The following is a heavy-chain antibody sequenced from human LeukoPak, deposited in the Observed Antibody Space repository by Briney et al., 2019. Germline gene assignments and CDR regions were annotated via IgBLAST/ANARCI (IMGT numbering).Heavy chain of an antibody. CDR1: GFTFSVYE. D-gene: IGHD1-26*01. J-gene: IGHJ4*02. V-gene: IGHV3-48*03. CDR2: ISGSGNTM. CDR3: ALEWSGRYFQVPFDF. Sequence: GGSKRLSCAGSGFTFSVYEMNWVRQAPGKGLEWVSYISGSGNTMYYADSVKGRFTISRDNAKNSLYLQMDRLRAEDTGVYYCALEWSGRYFQVPFDFWGQGALVTVSS.